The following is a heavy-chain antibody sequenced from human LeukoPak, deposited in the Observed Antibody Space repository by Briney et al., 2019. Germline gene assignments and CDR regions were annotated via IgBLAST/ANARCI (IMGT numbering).Heavy chain of an antibody. D-gene: IGHD3-22*01. J-gene: IGHJ3*02. V-gene: IGHV3-23*01. CDR3: AKVLGIYYDSSGYAFDI. CDR1: GFTFNNYA. CDR2: ISGSDAGT. Sequence: GGSLRLSCAASGFTFNNYAMSWVRQAPGKGLEWVSAISGSDAGTYYADSVKGRFTISRDNSKNTLYLQMNSLRAEDAAVYYCAKVLGIYYDSSGYAFDIWGQGTMVTVSS.